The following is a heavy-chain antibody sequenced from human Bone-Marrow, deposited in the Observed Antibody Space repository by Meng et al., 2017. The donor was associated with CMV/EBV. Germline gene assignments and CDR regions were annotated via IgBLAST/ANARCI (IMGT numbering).Heavy chain of an antibody. D-gene: IGHD3-16*01. CDR1: GVTFSSYA. CDR3: AKDLLLFGGANAYFDS. V-gene: IGHV3-23*01. Sequence: GESLKISCAASGVTFSSYAMSWVRQAPGKGLEWVSAISGSGGSTYYADSVKGRFTISRDNSKSTVYLQMNSLRPEETAVYYCAKDLLLFGGANAYFDSWGQGTLVTVSS. CDR2: ISGSGGST. J-gene: IGHJ4*02.